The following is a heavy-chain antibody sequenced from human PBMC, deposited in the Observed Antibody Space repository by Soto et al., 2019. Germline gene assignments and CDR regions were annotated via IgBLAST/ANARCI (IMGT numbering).Heavy chain of an antibody. CDR1: GFDVSNTD. CDR2: IYSGGYT. Sequence: GGSLRLSCAASGFDVSNTDMSWVRQAPGKGLEWVSVIYSGGYTNYADSVKGRFIVSRDSPKNTLYLQMNSLRAEDTAVHYCARGGDYYYGMDVWGQGTTVTVSS. V-gene: IGHV3-66*01. CDR3: ARGGDYYYGMDV. J-gene: IGHJ6*02.